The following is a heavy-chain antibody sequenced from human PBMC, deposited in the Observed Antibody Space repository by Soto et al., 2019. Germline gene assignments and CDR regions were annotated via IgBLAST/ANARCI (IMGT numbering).Heavy chain of an antibody. V-gene: IGHV4-30-2*01. CDR2: ISHTGST. CDR3: ARAVAPYLGTWFDP. Sequence: QLQLQESGSGLVKPSQTLSLTCAVSGGSISSGNSYSWSWIRQPPGKGLEWIGSISHTGSTSYNPSLKGRVTMSVDKSKNQFSLKLSSVTAADRAVYYCARAVAPYLGTWFDPWGQGTLVIVSS. J-gene: IGHJ5*02. D-gene: IGHD3-16*01. CDR1: GGSISSGNSYS.